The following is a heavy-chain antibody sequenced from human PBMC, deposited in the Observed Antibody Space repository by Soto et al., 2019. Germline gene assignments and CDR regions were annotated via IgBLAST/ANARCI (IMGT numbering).Heavy chain of an antibody. V-gene: IGHV2-5*02. J-gene: IGHJ4*02. CDR2: IYWDDDK. Sequence: QITLKESGTTLVKPTQTLTLTCTFSGFSLSTSGVGVGWIRQPPGKALEWLALIYWDDDKRYSPSLKSRLTITKDTSKHQLVLTMTNMDPVDTATYYGSHYFYGVTDYWGQGTRVTVSS. CDR1: GFSLSTSGVG. CDR3: SHYFYGVTDY. D-gene: IGHD4-17*01.